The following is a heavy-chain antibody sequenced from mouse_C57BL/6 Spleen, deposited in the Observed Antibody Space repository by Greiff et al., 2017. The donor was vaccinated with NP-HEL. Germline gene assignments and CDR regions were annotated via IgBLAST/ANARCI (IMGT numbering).Heavy chain of an antibody. CDR2: IDPSASYT. CDR3: ARGGVISYYFDD. CDR1: GYTFTSYW. D-gene: IGHD2-13*01. V-gene: IGHV1-69*01. J-gene: IGHJ2*01. Sequence: QVQLKQPGAELVMPGASVKLSCKASGYTFTSYWMHWVKQRPGQGLEWIGEIDPSASYTNYNQKFKGQSTLAVDKSSSTAYLQLSSLTSEDSAVYYCARGGVISYYFDDWGQGTTLTVSS.